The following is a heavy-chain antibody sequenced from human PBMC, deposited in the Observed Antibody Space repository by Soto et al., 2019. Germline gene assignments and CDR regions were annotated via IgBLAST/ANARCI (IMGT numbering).Heavy chain of an antibody. CDR2: IWDDGSND. J-gene: IGHJ4*02. Sequence: QVQLVESGGGVVRPGRSLRLSCAASGFTFNSYAMHWVRQAPGKGLEWVAVIWDDGSNDHYADSVRGRFTISRDNSKNTLYLQMSTLRAEDTAVYSCARDRYSTATHFDCWGQGTLVTVSS. CDR3: ARDRYSTATHFDC. CDR1: GFTFNSYA. V-gene: IGHV3-33*01. D-gene: IGHD4-17*01.